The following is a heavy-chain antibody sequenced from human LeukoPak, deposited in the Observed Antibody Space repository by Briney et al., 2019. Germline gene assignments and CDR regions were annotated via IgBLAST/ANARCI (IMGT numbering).Heavy chain of an antibody. D-gene: IGHD3-10*01. CDR2: ISSSSSYI. J-gene: IGHJ4*02. V-gene: IGHV3-21*01. Sequence: GGSLRLSCAASGFTFSSYSMNWVRQAPGKGLEWVSSISSSSSYIYYADSVKGRFTISRDNAKNSLYLQMNSLRAEDTAVYYCARDAPITMVRGVVDYWAREPWSPSPQ. CDR1: GFTFSSYS. CDR3: ARDAPITMVRGVVDY.